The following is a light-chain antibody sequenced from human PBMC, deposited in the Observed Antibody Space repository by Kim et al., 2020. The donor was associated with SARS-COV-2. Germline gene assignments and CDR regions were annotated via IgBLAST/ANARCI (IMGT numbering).Light chain of an antibody. CDR3: QVWDSRSDHYV. Sequence: SYELTQPPSVSVAPGKTARITCGGSNIGSYTVHWYQQKPGQAPLLVMYYDADRPSGIPERFSGSNSGNTATLTISRVEAGDEADYFCQVWDSRSDHYVFGPGTKVTVL. J-gene: IGLJ1*01. V-gene: IGLV3-21*04. CDR2: YDA. CDR1: NIGSYT.